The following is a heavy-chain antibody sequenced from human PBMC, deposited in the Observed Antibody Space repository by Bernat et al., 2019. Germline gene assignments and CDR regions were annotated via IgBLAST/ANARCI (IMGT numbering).Heavy chain of an antibody. CDR1: GGSISSSSYY. D-gene: IGHD3-16*01. CDR2: IYYGGST. CDR3: ARRDRGPPDAFDI. J-gene: IGHJ3*02. V-gene: IGHV4-39*01. Sequence: QLQLQESGTGLVKPSETVSLSCTVSGGSISSSSYYWGWIRQPPGKGLEGIGSIYYGGSTYYNPSLKSRVTITVDTSKNQFSLNLSSVTAADTAVYYCARRDRGPPDAFDIWGQGTMVTVSS.